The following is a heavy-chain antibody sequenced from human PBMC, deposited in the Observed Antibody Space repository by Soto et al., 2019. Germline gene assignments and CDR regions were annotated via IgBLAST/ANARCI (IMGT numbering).Heavy chain of an antibody. CDR2: ISAYNANA. V-gene: IGHV1-18*01. Sequence: QIQLLQSGAEVKKPGASVKVTCKASGYTFRNFGISWVRQAPGRGLEWMGWISAYNANANYAQKFQGRLTMTADTSTSTAYMELRSLRSDYTAVYYCARENSYFDYWGQGTLVTVSS. CDR1: GYTFRNFG. CDR3: ARENSYFDY. J-gene: IGHJ4*02.